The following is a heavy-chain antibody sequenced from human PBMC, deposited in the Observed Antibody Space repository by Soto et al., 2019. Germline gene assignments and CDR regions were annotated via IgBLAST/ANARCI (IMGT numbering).Heavy chain of an antibody. D-gene: IGHD3-16*01. V-gene: IGHV4-59*08. CDR3: ARLGAFSQAMDS. J-gene: IGHJ1*01. CDR2: IYYAGTT. Sequence: KSSETLSLTCTVSHGSLSPNYWSWIRQPPGNGLEWIGYIYYAGTTTYNPSLQSRVSISLDTSNNEVSLKLTSVTAADTAVYFCARLGAFSQAMDSWGQGTLVTVSS. CDR1: HGSLSPNY.